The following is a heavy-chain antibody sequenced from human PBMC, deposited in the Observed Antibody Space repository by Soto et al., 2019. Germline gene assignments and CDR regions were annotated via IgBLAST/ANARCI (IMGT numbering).Heavy chain of an antibody. CDR1: GYTFTSYG. J-gene: IGHJ4*02. Sequence: ASLKVSCKASGYTFTSYGISWVRQAPGQGLEWMGWISAYNGNTNYAQKLQGRVTMTTDTSTSTAYMELRSLRSDDTAVYYCARDLVSYYDSSGRFDYWGQGTLVTV. CDR2: ISAYNGNT. D-gene: IGHD3-22*01. CDR3: ARDLVSYYDSSGRFDY. V-gene: IGHV1-18*01.